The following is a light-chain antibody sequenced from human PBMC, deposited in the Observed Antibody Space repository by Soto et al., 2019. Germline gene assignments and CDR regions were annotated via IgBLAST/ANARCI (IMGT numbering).Light chain of an antibody. Sequence: EIVLTQSPGTLSLSPGERATLSCRASQDVDSNFLAWYQQRPGQAPRLLIYGSSRRATGIPDRFSGSGSGTDFTLTISRVGPEDIAVYFCHQYYSSITFGGGNKVEVK. CDR1: QDVDSNF. CDR3: HQYYSSIT. V-gene: IGKV3-20*01. CDR2: GSS. J-gene: IGKJ4*01.